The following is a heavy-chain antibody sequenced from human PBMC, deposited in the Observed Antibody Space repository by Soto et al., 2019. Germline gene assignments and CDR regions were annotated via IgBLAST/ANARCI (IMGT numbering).Heavy chain of an antibody. V-gene: IGHV3-73*02. CDR2: IRSKANSYAT. CDR3: VAGLTVYWEYFDY. Sequence: EVQLVESGGGLVQPGGSLKLSCAASGFTFSGSAMHWVRQASGKGLEWVGRIRSKANSYATAYAASVKGRFTISRDDSKNTAYLQMNSLKTEDTAVYYCVAGLTVYWEYFDYWGQGTLVTVSS. CDR1: GFTFSGSA. D-gene: IGHD3-9*01. J-gene: IGHJ4*02.